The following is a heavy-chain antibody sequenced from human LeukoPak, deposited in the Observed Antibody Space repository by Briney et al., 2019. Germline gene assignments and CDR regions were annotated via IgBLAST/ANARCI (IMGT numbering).Heavy chain of an antibody. CDR3: ARRPYDFWSGYLGYYFDY. V-gene: IGHV4-34*01. Sequence: PSETLSLTCAVYGGSFSGYYWSWIRQPPGKGLEWIGEINHSGSTNYNPSLKSRVTISVDTSKNQFPLKLSSVTAADTAVYYCARRPYDFWSGYLGYYFDYWGQGTLVTVSS. CDR1: GGSFSGYY. D-gene: IGHD3-3*01. CDR2: INHSGST. J-gene: IGHJ4*02.